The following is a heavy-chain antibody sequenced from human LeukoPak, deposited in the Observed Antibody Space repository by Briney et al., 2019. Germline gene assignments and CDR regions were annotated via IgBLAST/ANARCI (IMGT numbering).Heavy chain of an antibody. CDR1: GYSFTNYW. D-gene: IGHD6-19*01. Sequence: HGESLKISCKASGYSFTNYWIGWVRQMPGKGLEWMGVIYPADSDTRYSPSFQGQVTISADKSISTAYLQWSSLKASDTAMYYCASWGYSSGWDRYYFDYWGQGTLVTVSS. V-gene: IGHV5-51*01. CDR3: ASWGYSSGWDRYYFDY. J-gene: IGHJ4*02. CDR2: IYPADSDT.